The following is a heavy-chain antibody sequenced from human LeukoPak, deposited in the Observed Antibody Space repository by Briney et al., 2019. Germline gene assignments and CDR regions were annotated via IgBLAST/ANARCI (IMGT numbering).Heavy chain of an antibody. D-gene: IGHD3-22*01. CDR3: ASGTDYYDSSGYLVY. CDR1: GGSISSGGYY. Sequence: SETLSLTCTVSGGSISSGGYYWSWIRQHPGKGLEWIGYIYYSGSTYYNPSLKSRVTISVDTSKNQFSLKLSSVTAADTAVYYCASGTDYYDSSGYLVYWGQGTLVTVSS. J-gene: IGHJ4*02. CDR2: IYYSGST. V-gene: IGHV4-31*03.